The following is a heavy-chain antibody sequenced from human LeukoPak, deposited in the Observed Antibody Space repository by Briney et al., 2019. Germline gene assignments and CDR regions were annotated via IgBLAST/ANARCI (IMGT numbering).Heavy chain of an antibody. CDR2: ISWNSGSI. CDR1: GFTFDDYA. V-gene: IGHV3-9*03. D-gene: IGHD3-10*01. Sequence: PGGSLRLSCAASGFTFDDYAMHWVPQAPGKGLEWVSGISWNSGSIGYADSVKGRFTISRDNAKNSLYLQMNSLRAEDMALYYCAKATSVRGFMDVWGKGTTVTVSS. CDR3: AKATSVRGFMDV. J-gene: IGHJ6*04.